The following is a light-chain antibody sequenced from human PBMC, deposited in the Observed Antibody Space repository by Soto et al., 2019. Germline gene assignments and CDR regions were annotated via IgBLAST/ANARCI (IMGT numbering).Light chain of an antibody. V-gene: IGKV3-20*01. Sequence: ESVLTQSPGTLSLSPGERATLSCTASQSVSSNYLAWYQQKPGQAPRLLIYGASTRATGIPDRFSGSGSGTDFTLTISRLEPGDFAVYYCQQFGGSSYSFGQGTKLEIK. J-gene: IGKJ2*03. CDR3: QQFGGSSYS. CDR2: GAS. CDR1: QSVSSNY.